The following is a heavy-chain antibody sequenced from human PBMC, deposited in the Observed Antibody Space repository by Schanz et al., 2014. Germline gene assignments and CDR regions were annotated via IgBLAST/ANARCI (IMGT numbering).Heavy chain of an antibody. V-gene: IGHV3-33*06. CDR1: GFSLNTYG. J-gene: IGHJ6*02. Sequence: QAQLMESGGGVVQPGTSLILSCSVSGFSLNTYGIHWFRQPAGKGLEWVAVIWNNGVTKYYADSVRGRFTISRDNSENTLYLQMNSLSADDTAVFYCAKGMGYCSGGTCYDYYYYGLDVWGRGTTVTVSS. D-gene: IGHD2-15*01. CDR2: IWNNGVTK. CDR3: AKGMGYCSGGTCYDYYYYGLDV.